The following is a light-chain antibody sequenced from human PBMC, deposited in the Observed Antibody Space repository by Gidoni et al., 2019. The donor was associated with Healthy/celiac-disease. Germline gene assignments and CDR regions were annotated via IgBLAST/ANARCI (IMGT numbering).Light chain of an antibody. J-gene: IGKJ1*01. CDR2: DAS. V-gene: IGKV1-33*01. Sequence: DIQMTQSPSSLSASVGDRVTITCQASQDISNYLNWYQQKPGKATKLLIYDASNLETGVPSRFSGSGSGTDFTFTISSLQPEDISTYYCQQYDNLRRTFGQGTKVEIK. CDR3: QQYDNLRRT. CDR1: QDISNY.